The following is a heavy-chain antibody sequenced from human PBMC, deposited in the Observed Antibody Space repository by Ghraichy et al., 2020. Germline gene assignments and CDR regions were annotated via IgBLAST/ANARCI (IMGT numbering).Heavy chain of an antibody. V-gene: IGHV1-18*01. D-gene: IGHD4-17*01. CDR3: ARGNYGDYDTGRADAFDI. CDR1: GYTFTSYG. CDR2: ISAYNGNT. Sequence: ASVKVSCKASGYTFTSYGISWVRQAPGQGLEWMGWISAYNGNTNYAQKLQGRVTMTTDTSTSTAYMELRSLRSDDTAVYYCARGNYGDYDTGRADAFDIWGQGTMVTVSS. J-gene: IGHJ3*02.